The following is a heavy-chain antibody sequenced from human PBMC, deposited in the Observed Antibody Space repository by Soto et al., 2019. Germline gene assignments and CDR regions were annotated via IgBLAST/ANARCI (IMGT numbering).Heavy chain of an antibody. Sequence: GSLKISCQGSRYSFSSYWIGWVRAMPGKGLEWITIIDPHSKTSYIPSFEGQITISADKSISTAYLQWSSLKASDTAIYYCARRTYTSGWRHYFDYWGQGTLVTVSS. CDR1: RYSFSSYW. V-gene: IGHV5-51*01. J-gene: IGHJ4*02. CDR3: ARRTYTSGWRHYFDY. D-gene: IGHD6-19*01. CDR2: IDPHSKT.